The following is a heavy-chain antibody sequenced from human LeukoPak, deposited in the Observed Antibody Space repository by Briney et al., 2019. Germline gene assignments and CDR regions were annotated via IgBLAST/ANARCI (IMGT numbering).Heavy chain of an antibody. CDR2: ISSSSSYI. Sequence: GGSLRLSCAASGFTFSSYSMNWVRQAPGKGLEWVSSISSSSSYIYYADSVKGRFTISRDNAKNSLYVQMNSLRAEDTAVYYCARDKDTAMAPNYFDYWGQGTLVTVSS. CDR1: GFTFSSYS. J-gene: IGHJ4*02. D-gene: IGHD5-18*01. V-gene: IGHV3-21*01. CDR3: ARDKDTAMAPNYFDY.